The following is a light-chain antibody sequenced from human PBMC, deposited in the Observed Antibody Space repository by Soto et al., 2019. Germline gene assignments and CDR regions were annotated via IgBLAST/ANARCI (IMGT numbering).Light chain of an antibody. V-gene: IGLV2-11*01. CDR3: CSYAGSSSYV. CDR1: SIDVVCDNH. J-gene: IGLJ1*01. Sequence: QSALTHAAYVSGSPGQWISISCTGSSIDVVCDNHVSWYQHHPDEAPKLMIYAVTKRPSGVSDRFSGSKSDNTASLTISGLQADDEADYYCCSYAGSSSYVFGTGTKVTVL. CDR2: AVT.